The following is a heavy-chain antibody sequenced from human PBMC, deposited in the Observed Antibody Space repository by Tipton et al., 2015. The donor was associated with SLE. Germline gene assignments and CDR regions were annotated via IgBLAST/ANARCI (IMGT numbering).Heavy chain of an antibody. CDR2: IYQSERA. CDR1: GYSINSGYY. Sequence: TLSLTCTVSGYSINSGYYWGWIRHPPGKGLEWFGTIYQSERAIYNPSLKSRVTISVDTSKNQFSLKLSSVTAADTAVYYCARSLGRKWTLDRWGQGTLVTVSS. CDR3: ARSLGRKWTLDR. D-gene: IGHD1-26*01. V-gene: IGHV4-38-2*02. J-gene: IGHJ5*02.